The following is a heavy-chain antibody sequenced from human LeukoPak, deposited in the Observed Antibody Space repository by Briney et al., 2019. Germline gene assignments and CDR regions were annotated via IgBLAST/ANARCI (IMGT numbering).Heavy chain of an antibody. CDR1: GASVSSGSYY. D-gene: IGHD6-6*01. Sequence: PSETLSLTCNVSGASVSSGSYYWSWIRQPPGKELEWIGYIYYSGSTSYNPSLKSRVTISVDTSKNHFSLKLTSVTAADTAVYYCAREYSSSRVDYWGQGTLVTVSS. V-gene: IGHV4-61*03. J-gene: IGHJ4*02. CDR3: AREYSSSRVDY. CDR2: IYYSGST.